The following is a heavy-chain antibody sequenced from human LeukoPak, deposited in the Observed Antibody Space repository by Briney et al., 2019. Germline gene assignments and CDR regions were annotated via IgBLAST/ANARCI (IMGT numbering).Heavy chain of an antibody. CDR2: INPNSGGP. CDR1: GYTFTSYY. D-gene: IGHD2-2*01. Sequence: GASVKVSCKASGYTFTSYYLHWVRQAPGQGPEWMGWINPNSGGPNYAQEFQGRVTMTRDTSISTAYMELSRLRSDDTAVYYCARQPSFDAIEIWGQGTMVTVSS. CDR3: ARQPSFDAIEI. V-gene: IGHV1-2*02. J-gene: IGHJ3*02.